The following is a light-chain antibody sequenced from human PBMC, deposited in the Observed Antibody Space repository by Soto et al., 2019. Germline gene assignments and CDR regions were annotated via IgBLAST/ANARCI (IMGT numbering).Light chain of an antibody. CDR1: SSDVGAYTY. J-gene: IGLJ2*01. Sequence: QSALTQPRSVSGSPGQSVAISCTGTSSDVGAYTYVSWYQHHPGKAPRLMIYDVSKRPSGVPDRFSGSKSGNTASLTISGLQAEYEADYYCCSYAGSYTVVFGVGTKLTVL. CDR3: CSYAGSYTVV. V-gene: IGLV2-11*01. CDR2: DVS.